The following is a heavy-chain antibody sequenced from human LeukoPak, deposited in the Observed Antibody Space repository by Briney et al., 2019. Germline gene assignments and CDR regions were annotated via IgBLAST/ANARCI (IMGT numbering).Heavy chain of an antibody. J-gene: IGHJ4*02. CDR2: VYYSGST. CDR1: GGSVSGYY. Sequence: SETLSLTCTVSGGSVSGYYWGWIRQPPGRGLEWIGYVYYSGSTNYNPSFKSRITISVDTSRNQFSLQLSSVTAADTAVYYCARIHRYCSGGACYVLDNWGQGTLVAVSS. V-gene: IGHV4-59*02. D-gene: IGHD2-15*01. CDR3: ARIHRYCSGGACYVLDN.